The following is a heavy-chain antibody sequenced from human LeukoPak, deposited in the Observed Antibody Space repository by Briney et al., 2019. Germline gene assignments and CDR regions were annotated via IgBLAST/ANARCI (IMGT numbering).Heavy chain of an antibody. CDR3: ARRDSSGYYSP. V-gene: IGHV4-59*07. CDR1: GGSINSYY. Sequence: MSSDTLSLTCSVSGGSINSYYWSWYRQPPGKELEWIGYIYYTGSTNYNPSLKSRVTLSVDTSKNQFSLKLSSVTAADTAVYYCARRDSSGYYSPWGQGTLVTVSS. CDR2: IYYTGST. D-gene: IGHD3-22*01. J-gene: IGHJ4*02.